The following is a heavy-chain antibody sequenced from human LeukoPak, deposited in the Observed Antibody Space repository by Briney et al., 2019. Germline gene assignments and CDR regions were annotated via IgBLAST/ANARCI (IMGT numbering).Heavy chain of an antibody. D-gene: IGHD2-15*01. CDR3: ARDSPPASYCSGGSCYSEGWFDP. CDR1: GYTFTVYY. V-gene: IGHV1-2*02. CDR2: INPNSGGT. J-gene: IGHJ5*02. Sequence: ASVKVSCKASGYTFTVYYIHWVRQAPGQGLEWMGWINPNSGGTNYAQKFQGRVTMTRDTSINTGYMEVSRLRSDDTAVYYCARDSPPASYCSGGSCYSEGWFDPWGQGTLVTVSS.